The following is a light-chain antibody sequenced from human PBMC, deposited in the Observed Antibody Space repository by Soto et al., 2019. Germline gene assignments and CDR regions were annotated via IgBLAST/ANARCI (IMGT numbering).Light chain of an antibody. J-gene: IGKJ5*01. CDR1: QSVSSY. V-gene: IGKV3-11*01. Sequence: EIVLTQSPATLSVSPGARDPLSSRASQSVSSYLAWYQQKPGQAPRLLIYDASNRATGIPARFSGSGSGTDFTLTISSLEPEDFAVYYCQQRSNWLITFGQGTRLEIK. CDR2: DAS. CDR3: QQRSNWLIT.